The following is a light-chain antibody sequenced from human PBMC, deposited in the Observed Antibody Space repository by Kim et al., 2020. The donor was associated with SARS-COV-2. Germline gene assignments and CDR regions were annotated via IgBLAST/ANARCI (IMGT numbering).Light chain of an antibody. CDR2: GTS. J-gene: IGLJ1*01. V-gene: IGLV7-43*01. CDR3: LLYYGGAYV. CDR1: TGAVTSASY. Sequence: PGGTVTLTCASSTGAVTSASYPTWFQQRPAQAPRSLIYGTSNKHSWTPARFSGSLLGGKAALTLSDVQPEDEAEYYCLLYYGGAYVFGTGTKVTVL.